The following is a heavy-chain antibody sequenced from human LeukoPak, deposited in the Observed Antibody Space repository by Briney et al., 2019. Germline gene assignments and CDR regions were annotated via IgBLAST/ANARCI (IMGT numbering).Heavy chain of an antibody. D-gene: IGHD6-19*01. CDR3: ARHTTSGWYQVVY. J-gene: IGHJ4*02. CDR1: GGSFSGYY. V-gene: IGHV4-34*01. Sequence: PSETLSLTCAVYGGSFSGYYRSWIRQPPGKGLEWIGEINHSGSTNYNPSLKSRVTISVDTSKNQFSLKLSSVTAADTAVYYCARHTTSGWYQVVYWGQGTLVTVSS. CDR2: INHSGST.